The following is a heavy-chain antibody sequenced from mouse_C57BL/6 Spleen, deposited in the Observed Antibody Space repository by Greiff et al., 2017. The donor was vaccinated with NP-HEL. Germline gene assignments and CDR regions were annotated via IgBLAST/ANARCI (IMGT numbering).Heavy chain of an antibody. V-gene: IGHV5-4*01. CDR3: EKDASCAFEY. J-gene: IGHJ2*01. CDR1: GFTFSSYA. D-gene: IGHD3-1*01. Sequence: EVQLMESGGGLVKPGGSLKLSCAASGFTFSSYAMSWVRQTPEKRLEWVATISDGGSYTYYPDTVKGRFTISRDNAKNTLYLQMSHLESEDTAMYDCEKDASCAFEYWGKGTTLSVAS. CDR2: ISDGGSYT.